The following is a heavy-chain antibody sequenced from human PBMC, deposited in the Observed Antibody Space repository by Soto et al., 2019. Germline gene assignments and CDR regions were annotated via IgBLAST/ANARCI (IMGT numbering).Heavy chain of an antibody. CDR1: GGSFGNYV. J-gene: IGHJ6*02. CDR3: GREVASRDDYYGIDV. Sequence: QVQLVQSGAEVKKPGSSVKLSCKASGGSFGNYVITWVRQAPGQGLEWMGGIVPLLGTANYQQKYRDRVILSADKSTSTAYMELSSLRSEDTAVYYCGREVASRDDYYGIDVWGQGTTVTVSS. V-gene: IGHV1-69*06. D-gene: IGHD2-21*01. CDR2: IVPLLGTA.